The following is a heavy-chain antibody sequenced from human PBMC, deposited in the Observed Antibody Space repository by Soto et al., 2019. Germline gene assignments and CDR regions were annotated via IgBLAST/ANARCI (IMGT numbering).Heavy chain of an antibody. CDR3: TTELWNTDDAFDI. V-gene: IGHV3-15*01. D-gene: IGHD1-1*01. J-gene: IGHJ3*02. CDR2: IKSKTDGGTT. CDR1: GFTFSNAW. Sequence: GGSLRLSCAASGFTFSNAWMSWVRQAPGKGLEWVGRIKSKTDGGTTDYAAPVKGRFTISRDDSKNTLYLRMNSLKTEDTAVYYCTTELWNTDDAFDIWGQGTMVTVSS.